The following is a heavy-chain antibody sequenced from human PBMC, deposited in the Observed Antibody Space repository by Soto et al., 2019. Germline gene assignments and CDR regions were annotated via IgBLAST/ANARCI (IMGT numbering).Heavy chain of an antibody. CDR2: VHHSWGS. CDR1: GGSISSYY. D-gene: IGHD3-10*01. CDR3: ARQGFGPLHGLVDV. Sequence: QVQLQESGPGLVKPSETLSLSCTVSGGSISSYYWSWFRQSPGKRMEWIGYVHHSWGSSYNPSLQSRLAISLDTSKSQFSLKVTSVTVTDTAVYYCARQGFGPLHGLVDVWGQGTTVTVSS. V-gene: IGHV4-59*08. J-gene: IGHJ6*02.